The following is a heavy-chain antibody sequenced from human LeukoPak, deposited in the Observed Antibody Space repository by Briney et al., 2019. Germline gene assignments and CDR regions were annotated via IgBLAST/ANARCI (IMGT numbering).Heavy chain of an antibody. D-gene: IGHD3-10*01. CDR1: GYTFTSYG. J-gene: IGHJ4*02. V-gene: IGHV1-18*01. Sequence: ASVKVSCKASGYTFTSYGISWVRQAPGQGLEWMGWISAYNGNTNYAQKLQGRVTMTTDTSTSTAYMELRSLRSDDTAVYYCARAENYYGSGSYPYWGQGTLVTVSS. CDR3: ARAENYYGSGSYPY. CDR2: ISAYNGNT.